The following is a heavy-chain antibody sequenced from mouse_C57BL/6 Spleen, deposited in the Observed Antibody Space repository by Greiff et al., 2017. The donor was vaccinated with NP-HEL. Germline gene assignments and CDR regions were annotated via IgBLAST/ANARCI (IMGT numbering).Heavy chain of an antibody. J-gene: IGHJ4*01. Sequence: EVKLVESGGGLVKPGGSLKLSCAASGFTFSDYGMHWVRQAPEKGLEWVAYISSGSSTIYYADTVKGRFTISRDNAKNTLFLQMTSLRSEDTAMYYCARLYYYGSSLYYYAMDYWGQGTSVTVSS. CDR2: ISSGSSTI. D-gene: IGHD1-1*01. CDR1: GFTFSDYG. CDR3: ARLYYYGSSLYYYAMDY. V-gene: IGHV5-17*01.